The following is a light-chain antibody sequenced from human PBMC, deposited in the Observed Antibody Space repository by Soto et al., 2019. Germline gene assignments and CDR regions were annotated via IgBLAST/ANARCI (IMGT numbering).Light chain of an antibody. Sequence: DIQMTQSPSSLSASVGDRVTITCRASQSISSYLNWYQQKPGKAPKLLIYAASSLQSGVPSRFSGSGSGTDFTLTISSLQPVDFATYYCQQSYSTPVTFGPGTKVDIK. V-gene: IGKV1-39*01. CDR1: QSISSY. CDR3: QQSYSTPVT. J-gene: IGKJ3*01. CDR2: AAS.